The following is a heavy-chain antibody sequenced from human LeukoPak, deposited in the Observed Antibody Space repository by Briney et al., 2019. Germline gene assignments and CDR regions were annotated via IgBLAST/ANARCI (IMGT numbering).Heavy chain of an antibody. V-gene: IGHV3-48*03. CDR1: GFTFSSYE. D-gene: IGHD6-19*01. CDR3: ARKIAVAGKHCFDY. J-gene: IGHJ4*02. CDR2: ISSSGSTI. Sequence: GGSLRLSCAASGFTFSSYEMNWVRQAPGKGLEWVSYISSSGSTIYYADSVKGRFTISTDNAKNSLYLQMNSLRAEDTAVYYCARKIAVAGKHCFDYWGQGTLVTVSS.